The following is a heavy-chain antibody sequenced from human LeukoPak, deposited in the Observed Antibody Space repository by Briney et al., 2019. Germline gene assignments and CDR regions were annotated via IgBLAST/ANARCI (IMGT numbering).Heavy chain of an antibody. V-gene: IGHV3-53*01. CDR2: IYSGGTT. Sequence: GGSLRLSCAASGFTVINNYMTWVRQAPGKGLEWVSVIYSGGTTHYADSVKGRFTISRDNGKNSLYLQMNGLRAEDSAVFYCARARTATYNVFADFWGQGTLVTVSS. J-gene: IGHJ4*02. CDR1: GFTVINNY. CDR3: ARARTATYNVFADF. D-gene: IGHD3-3*01.